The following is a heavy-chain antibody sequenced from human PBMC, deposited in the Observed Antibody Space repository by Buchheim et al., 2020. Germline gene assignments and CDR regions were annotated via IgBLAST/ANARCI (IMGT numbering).Heavy chain of an antibody. D-gene: IGHD3-22*01. V-gene: IGHV1-2*02. CDR1: GYTFTGYY. Sequence: QVQLVQSGAEVKKPGASVKVSCKASGYTFTGYYMHWVRQAPGQGLEWMGWINPNSGGTNYAQKFQGRVTMTRDTSIRTAYMELSGLRSDDTAVYYCARSYYYDSSGYYGLEWFDPWGQGTL. J-gene: IGHJ5*02. CDR3: ARSYYYDSSGYYGLEWFDP. CDR2: INPNSGGT.